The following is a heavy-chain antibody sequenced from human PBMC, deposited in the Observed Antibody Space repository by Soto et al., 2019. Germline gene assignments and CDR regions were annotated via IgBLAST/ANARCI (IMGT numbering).Heavy chain of an antibody. J-gene: IGHJ4*02. V-gene: IGHV1-69*02. CDR2: INPILSMS. CDR3: ATSYGSGYRAFDY. D-gene: IGHD3-10*01. Sequence: QVQLVQSGAEVKRPGSSVKVSCKASGDTFAFHSINWVRQAPGLGLEWMGRINPILSMSNYAQRFQGRVTRTAGKSTSTAYMVLSSLRSEDTAIYYCATSYGSGYRAFDYWGQGALVTVSS. CDR1: GDTFAFHS.